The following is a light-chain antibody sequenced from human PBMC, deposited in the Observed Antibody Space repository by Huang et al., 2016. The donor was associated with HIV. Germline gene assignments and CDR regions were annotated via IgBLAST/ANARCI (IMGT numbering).Light chain of an antibody. V-gene: IGKV3-20*01. J-gene: IGKJ2*03. CDR1: QTFTNNY. CDR2: GAS. CDR3: QQFGSSPPYS. Sequence: PGERATLSCRASQTFTNNYLAWYQQRPGQTPRLLIYGASTRATGIPDRFSGSRSGTDFTLTISRLEPKDFVLYYCQQFGSSPPYSFGQGTILAIK.